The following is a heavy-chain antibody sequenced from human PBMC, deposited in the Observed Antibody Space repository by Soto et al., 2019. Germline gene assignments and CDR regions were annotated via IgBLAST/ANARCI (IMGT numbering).Heavy chain of an antibody. J-gene: IGHJ6*03. CDR2: INHSGST. Sequence: TSETLSLTCAVYGGSFSGYYWSWIRQPPGKGLEWIGEINHSGSTNYNPSLKSRVTISVDTSKNQFSLKLSSVTAADTAVYYCARGRCSSTSCYSVYYYYMDVWGKGTTVTVSS. V-gene: IGHV4-34*01. D-gene: IGHD2-2*02. CDR1: GGSFSGYY. CDR3: ARGRCSSTSCYSVYYYYMDV.